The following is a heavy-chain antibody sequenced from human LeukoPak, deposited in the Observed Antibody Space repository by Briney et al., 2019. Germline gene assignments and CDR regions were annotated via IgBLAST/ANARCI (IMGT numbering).Heavy chain of an antibody. V-gene: IGHV3-21*04. Sequence: GRCLRLSWAAAPLTFSSDSTDSVRQAPGKGLGWLSSIKSSSSSYIYYADSVKGRFTISRDNAKNSLYLQMNSLRAEDTAGYYCARDPEVVVAAAGGWGQGTLVTVSS. CDR2: IKSSSSSYI. CDR3: ARDPEVVVAAAGG. CDR1: PLTFSSDS. J-gene: IGHJ4*02. D-gene: IGHD2-15*01.